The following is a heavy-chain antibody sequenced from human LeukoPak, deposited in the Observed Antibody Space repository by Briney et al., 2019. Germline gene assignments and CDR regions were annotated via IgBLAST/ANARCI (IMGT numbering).Heavy chain of an antibody. J-gene: IGHJ6*02. Sequence: GGSLRLSCAASGFTFSSYGMHWVRQAPGKGLEWVAVIWYDGSNKYYADSVKGRFTISRDNSKNTPYLQMNSLRAEDTAVYYCARGLQYYYYYYGMDVWGQGTTVTVSS. CDR1: GFTFSSYG. D-gene: IGHD5-24*01. CDR2: IWYDGSNK. CDR3: ARGLQYYYYYYGMDV. V-gene: IGHV3-33*01.